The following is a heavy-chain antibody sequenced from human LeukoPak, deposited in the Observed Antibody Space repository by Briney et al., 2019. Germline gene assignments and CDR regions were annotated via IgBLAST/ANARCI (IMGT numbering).Heavy chain of an antibody. CDR2: IYYSGST. Sequence: SETLSLTCTVSGGSISSSSYYWGWIRQPPGKGLEWIGSIYYSGSTYYNPSLKSRVTISVDTSKNQFSLKLSSVTAADTAVYYCARLITVGMAFDIWGQGTMVTVSS. CDR1: GGSISSSSYY. D-gene: IGHD4-23*01. V-gene: IGHV4-39*01. J-gene: IGHJ3*02. CDR3: ARLITVGMAFDI.